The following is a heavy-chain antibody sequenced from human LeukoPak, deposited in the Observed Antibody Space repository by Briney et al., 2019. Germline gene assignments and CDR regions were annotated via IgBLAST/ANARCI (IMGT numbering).Heavy chain of an antibody. D-gene: IGHD2-8*01. CDR3: ARETGYCTNGVCHILDY. J-gene: IGHJ4*02. Sequence: GGSLRLSCAASRFTFSSYAMHWVRQAPGKGLEWVAVISYDGSNKYYADSVKGRFTISRDNSKNTLYLQMNSLRAEDTAVYYCARETGYCTNGVCHILDYWGQGTLVTVSS. CDR1: RFTFSSYA. CDR2: ISYDGSNK. V-gene: IGHV3-30*04.